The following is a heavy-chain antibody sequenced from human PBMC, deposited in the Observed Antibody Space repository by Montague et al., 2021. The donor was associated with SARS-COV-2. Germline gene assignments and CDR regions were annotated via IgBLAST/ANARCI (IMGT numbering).Heavy chain of an antibody. V-gene: IGHV4-59*12. D-gene: IGHD5-24*01. CDR1: GGSISTYY. CDR3: ARDGYNAHQNYWYFDL. CDR2: IYYSGST. Sequence: SETLSLTCTVSGGSISTYYWSWIRQPPGKGLEWIGNIYYSGSTNYRPSXXSRVTISVDTSKNQFSLKLSSVTAADTAVYYCARDGYNAHQNYWYFDLWGRGTLVTVSS. J-gene: IGHJ2*01.